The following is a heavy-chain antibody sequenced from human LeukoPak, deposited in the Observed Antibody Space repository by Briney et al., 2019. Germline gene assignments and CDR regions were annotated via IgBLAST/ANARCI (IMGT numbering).Heavy chain of an antibody. D-gene: IGHD6-13*01. CDR2: ISSSGGTI. J-gene: IGHJ4*02. CDR3: ARESSSWYYFDY. Sequence: GGSLRLSCAASGFTFSDSYMSWLRQAPGKGLEWVSYISSSGGTIYYADSLRGRFTISRDNAKNSLYLQMNSLRAEDTAVYYCARESSSWYYFDYWGQGTLVTVSS. CDR1: GFTFSDSY. V-gene: IGHV3-11*04.